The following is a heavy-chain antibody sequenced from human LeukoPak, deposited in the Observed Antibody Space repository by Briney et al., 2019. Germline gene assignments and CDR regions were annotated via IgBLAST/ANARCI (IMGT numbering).Heavy chain of an antibody. V-gene: IGHV7-4-1*02. CDR1: GYTFSSYT. D-gene: IGHD3-10*01. CDR2: INTNTGNP. CDR3: ARDLWFGELTYYFDY. Sequence: ASVNVSCKASGYTFSSYTMNWVRQAPGQGLEWMGWINTNTGNPTYAQDYTGRFVFSLDSSVSTTYLQISSLKAEDTAVYYCARDLWFGELTYYFDYWGQGTLVTVSS. J-gene: IGHJ4*02.